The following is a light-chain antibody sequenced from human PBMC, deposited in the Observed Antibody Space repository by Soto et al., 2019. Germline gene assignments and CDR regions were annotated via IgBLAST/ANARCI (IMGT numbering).Light chain of an antibody. CDR2: YVS. J-gene: IGLJ3*02. V-gene: IGLV2-14*01. Sequence: QSALTQPASVSGSPGQSITISCTGTRSDVGGYNYVSWYQLHPGKAPKLMIYYVSNRPSGVSNRFSGSKSGNTASLTISGLQAEHEADYYCRSYTSSSTWVFGGGTKVTVL. CDR3: RSYTSSSTWV. CDR1: RSDVGGYNY.